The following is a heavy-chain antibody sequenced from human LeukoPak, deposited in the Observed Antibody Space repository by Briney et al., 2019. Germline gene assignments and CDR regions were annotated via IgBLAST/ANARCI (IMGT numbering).Heavy chain of an antibody. Sequence: QAGGSLRLSCAASGFTFSNYQMHWVRQAPGKGLVWVSRINSDGSTTNYADSVKGRFTISRDNAKNTLYLQMNSLRGEDTVVYYCARDGLYWYFDLWGRGTLVTVSS. V-gene: IGHV3-74*01. J-gene: IGHJ2*01. CDR2: INSDGSTT. D-gene: IGHD5-12*01. CDR3: ARDGLYWYFDL. CDR1: GFTFSNYQ.